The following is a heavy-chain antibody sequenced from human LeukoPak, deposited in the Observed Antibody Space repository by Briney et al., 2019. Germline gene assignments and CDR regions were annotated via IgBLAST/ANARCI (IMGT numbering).Heavy chain of an antibody. Sequence: SETLSLTCSVSGGSISSSTYYWGWIRQPPGKGLEWIGNIYNSGSTYYHPSLKSRVTISVDTSKNQFSLKLSSVTAADTAVYYCTRRAYGSNLGWYDPGGGGPVVTVS. CDR3: TRRAYGSNLGWYDP. CDR1: GGSISSSTYY. V-gene: IGHV4-39*01. CDR2: IYNSGST. D-gene: IGHD6-13*01. J-gene: IGHJ5*02.